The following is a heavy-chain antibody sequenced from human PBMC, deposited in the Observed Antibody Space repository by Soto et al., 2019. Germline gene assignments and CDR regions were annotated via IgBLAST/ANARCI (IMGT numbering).Heavy chain of an antibody. CDR1: GGTFSSYA. CDR3: ARVRLGYCSGGSCHEYDY. Sequence: QVQLVQSGAEVKKPGSSVKVSCKASGGTFSSYAISWVRQAPGQGLEWMGGIIPIFGTANYAQKFQGRVTSTADESTSTAYMELSSLRSEDTAVYYCARVRLGYCSGGSCHEYDYWGQGTLVTVSS. J-gene: IGHJ4*02. CDR2: IIPIFGTA. V-gene: IGHV1-69*01. D-gene: IGHD2-15*01.